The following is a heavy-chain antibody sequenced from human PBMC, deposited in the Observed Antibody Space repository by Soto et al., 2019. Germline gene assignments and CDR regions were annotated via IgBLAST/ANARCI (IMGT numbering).Heavy chain of an antibody. CDR1: GFTFCDNA. CDR3: AKDRYYDTPGWFDP. J-gene: IGHJ5*02. CDR2: ISANGASI. D-gene: IGHD3-22*01. V-gene: IGHV3-23*01. Sequence: QPGGSLRLSCVVSGFTFCDNAMRWVRQAPGRGLEWVSAISANGASIQHADSAKGRFSVSRDNAKYMVYLQMDNLRTEDSAVYYCAKDRYYDTPGWFDPWGQGARVTAPQ.